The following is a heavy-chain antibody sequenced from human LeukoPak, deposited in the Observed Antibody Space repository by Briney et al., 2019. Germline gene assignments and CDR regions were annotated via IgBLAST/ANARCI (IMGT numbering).Heavy chain of an antibody. CDR3: SRVQAGRFSYFYMDV. J-gene: IGHJ6*03. CDR1: GFTFSGSA. CDR2: IRSNANNYAT. V-gene: IGHV3-73*01. Sequence: PGGSLRLSCAASGFTFSGSALHWVRQASGKGLEWVGRIRSNANNYATTYGASVNGRFSISRDDSENTAYLHMNSLKTEDTAVYYCSRVQAGRFSYFYMDVWGKGTTVIVSS. D-gene: IGHD6-13*01.